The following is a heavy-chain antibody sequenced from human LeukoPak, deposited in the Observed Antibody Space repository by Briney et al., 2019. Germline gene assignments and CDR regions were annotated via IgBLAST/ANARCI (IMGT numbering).Heavy chain of an antibody. V-gene: IGHV4-34*01. CDR3: ARHRRITMLAVVTYSYYYSLDV. CDR1: GGSFSGYY. CDR2: INHSGST. J-gene: IGHJ6*03. Sequence: SETLSLTCAVYGGSFSGYYWSWIRQPPGKGLEWIGEINHSGSTNYNPSLKSRVTISVDTSKNQFSLKLSSVTAADTAVYYCARHRRITMLAVVTYSYYYSLDVWGKGTTVTISS. D-gene: IGHD3-22*01.